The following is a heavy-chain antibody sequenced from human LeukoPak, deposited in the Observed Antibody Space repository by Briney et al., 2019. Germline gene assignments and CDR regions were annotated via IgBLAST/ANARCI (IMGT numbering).Heavy chain of an antibody. D-gene: IGHD3-3*01. CDR2: INPNSGGT. CDR3: ARGSTIFGVVYSYYFDY. J-gene: IGHJ4*02. CDR1: ADTFIGYY. Sequence: ASVKVSCKASADTFIGYYIHWVRQAPGQGLEWMGWINPNSGGTNCAQKFQGRVTMTRDTSISTAYMELSRLRSDDTAVYYCARGSTIFGVVYSYYFDYWGQETLVTVSS. V-gene: IGHV1-2*02.